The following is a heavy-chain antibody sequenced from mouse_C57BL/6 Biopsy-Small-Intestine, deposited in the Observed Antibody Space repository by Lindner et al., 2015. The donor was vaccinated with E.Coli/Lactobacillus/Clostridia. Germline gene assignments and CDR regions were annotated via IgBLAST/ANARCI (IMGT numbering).Heavy chain of an antibody. D-gene: IGHD6-1*01. J-gene: IGHJ3*01. V-gene: IGHV1-18*01. CDR1: GYTFTDYN. CDR3: ATQFTY. Sequence: VQLQESGPELVKPGASVKITCKTSGYTFTDYNLDWVKQSHGKSLEWIGHINPYNGDTFYNQKIKGKATLTVDKSSSTAYMELRSLTSDDTAVYYCATQFTYWGQGTLVTVSA. CDR2: INPYNGDT.